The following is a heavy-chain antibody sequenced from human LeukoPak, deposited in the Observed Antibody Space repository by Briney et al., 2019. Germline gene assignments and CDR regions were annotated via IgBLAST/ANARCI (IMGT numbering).Heavy chain of an antibody. CDR3: AREEAQDIVVVPAGGWFDP. CDR2: IIPIFGTA. CDR1: GGTFSSYA. V-gene: IGHV1-69*06. J-gene: IGHJ5*02. Sequence: SVKVSCKASGGTFSSYAISWVRQAPGQGLEWMGGIIPIFGTANYAQKFQGRVTITADKSTSTAYMELSSLRSEDTAVYYCAREEAQDIVVVPAGGWFDPWGQGTLVTVSS. D-gene: IGHD2-2*01.